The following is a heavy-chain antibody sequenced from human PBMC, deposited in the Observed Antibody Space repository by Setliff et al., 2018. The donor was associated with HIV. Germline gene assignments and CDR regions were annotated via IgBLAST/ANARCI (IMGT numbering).Heavy chain of an antibody. Sequence: ASVKVSCKTSGYIFSSYTMHWVRQAPGQRLEWMGWINTANYKTKYSQKFQGRVTITRDTSASIAYMELSSLRSEDTAVYYCAKEGDRYGLDLDYWGQGTLVTVSS. CDR2: INTANYKT. J-gene: IGHJ4*02. CDR3: AKEGDRYGLDLDY. D-gene: IGHD5-18*01. CDR1: GYIFSSYT. V-gene: IGHV1-3*04.